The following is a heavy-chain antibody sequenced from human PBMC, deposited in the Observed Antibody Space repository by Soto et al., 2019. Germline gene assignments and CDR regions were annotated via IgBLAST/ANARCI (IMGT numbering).Heavy chain of an antibody. J-gene: IGHJ3*02. V-gene: IGHV3-23*01. CDR3: TKALYCSSTSCYSGGDTFHI. CDR2: ISGGGGHT. D-gene: IGHD2-2*01. CDR1: GFTFSNYA. Sequence: GGSLRLSCAASGFTFSNYAMSWVRQAPGKGLEWVSSISGGGGHTFYADSVRGRFSISRDNSKNTLSLQMNSLRAEDTAVYYCTKALYCSSTSCYSGGDTFHIWGQGTMVTVSS.